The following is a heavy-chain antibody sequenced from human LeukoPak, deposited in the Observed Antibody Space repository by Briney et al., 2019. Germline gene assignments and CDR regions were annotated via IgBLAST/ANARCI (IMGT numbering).Heavy chain of an antibody. CDR2: ISSSGSTI. J-gene: IGHJ6*03. V-gene: IGHV3-11*01. CDR1: GFTFSDYY. Sequence: AGGSLRLSCAASGFTFSDYYMSWIRQAPGKGLEWVSYISSSGSTIYYADSVKGRFTISRDNAKNSLYLQMNSLRAEDTAVYYCARNVGGLELRSWFYYYYMDVWGKGTTVTVSS. D-gene: IGHD1-7*01. CDR3: ARNVGGLELRSWFYYYYMDV.